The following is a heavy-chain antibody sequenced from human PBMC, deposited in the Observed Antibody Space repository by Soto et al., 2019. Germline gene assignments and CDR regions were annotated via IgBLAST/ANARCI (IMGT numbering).Heavy chain of an antibody. CDR3: TRDIGGKGAY. CDR2: IDEYGTTI. D-gene: IGHD3-10*01. CDR1: GYTFSSYW. Sequence: GGSMRLSCAASGYTFSSYWMHWVRQVPGKGLLWVSRIDEYGTTINYADSVKGRFTISRDNARNTLYLEMNSLRAEDTALYYCTRDIGGKGAYWGPGTLVTVSS. J-gene: IGHJ4*02. V-gene: IGHV3-74*01.